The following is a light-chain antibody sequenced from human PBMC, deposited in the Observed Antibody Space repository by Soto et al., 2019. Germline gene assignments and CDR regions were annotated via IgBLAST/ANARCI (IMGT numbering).Light chain of an antibody. CDR2: VGS. J-gene: IGKJ2*01. Sequence: DIRMTQSPSSLSASVGDRVTISCRSSENIRNYFIWYRQKPGKAPELLMYVGSTLESGVPSRFSGSGLGTDVTLTIKSLQPEDFGVYYCQQSYIVPYTFGRGTSLDI. CDR1: ENIRNY. CDR3: QQSYIVPYT. V-gene: IGKV1-39*01.